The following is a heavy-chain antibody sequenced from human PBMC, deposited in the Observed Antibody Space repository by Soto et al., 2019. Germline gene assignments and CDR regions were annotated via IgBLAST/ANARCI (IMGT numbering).Heavy chain of an antibody. D-gene: IGHD3-10*01. J-gene: IGHJ6*02. CDR3: AKDNLPSITMVRGVIKLSYYYYGMDV. CDR2: ISGSGGST. V-gene: IGHV3-23*01. CDR1: GFTFSSYA. Sequence: GSLRLSCAASGFTFSSYAMSWVRQAPGKGLEWVSAISGSGGSTYYADSVKGRFTISRDNSKNTLYLQMNSLRAEDTAVYYCAKDNLPSITMVRGVIKLSYYYYGMDVWGQGTTVTVSS.